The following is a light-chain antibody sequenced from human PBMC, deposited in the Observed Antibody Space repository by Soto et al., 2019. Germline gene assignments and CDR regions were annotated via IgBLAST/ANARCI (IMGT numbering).Light chain of an antibody. J-gene: IGKJ2*01. CDR2: GAS. CDR1: QSVSSTY. Sequence: VLTQSPCTLSLSPGERATLSCRASQSVSSTYLAWYQQKPGQAPRLLIYGASTKATGIPDRFSGSGSGSDFTLTISRLEPEDSAVYYCQQYGNSHRYIFGQGTKLELK. CDR3: QQYGNSHRYI. V-gene: IGKV3-20*01.